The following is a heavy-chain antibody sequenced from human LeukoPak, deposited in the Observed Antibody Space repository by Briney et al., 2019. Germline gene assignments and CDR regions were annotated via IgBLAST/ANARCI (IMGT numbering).Heavy chain of an antibody. V-gene: IGHV3-74*01. CDR1: GFTFDDYA. D-gene: IGHD2-15*01. J-gene: IGHJ5*02. CDR3: VRGGESTWS. CDR2: IDNDGSGT. Sequence: GRSLRLSCAASGFTFDDYAMHWVRQAPGKGLEWVSRIDNDGSGTTYADSVKGRFTISRDDAKNTLYLQMNSLRAEDTAVYYCVRGGESTWSWGQGTLVTVSS.